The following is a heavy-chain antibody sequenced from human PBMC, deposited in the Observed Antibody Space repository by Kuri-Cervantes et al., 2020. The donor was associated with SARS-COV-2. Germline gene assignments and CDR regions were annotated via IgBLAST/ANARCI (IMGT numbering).Heavy chain of an antibody. Sequence: SVKVSCKASGGTFSSYAMSWLRQAPGQGLEGMGGIIPFFGTANYAQQFQGRVTITADESTSTAYMELSSLRSDDTAVYYCASCLANYYYFMDVWGKGTTVTVPS. CDR2: IIPFFGTA. V-gene: IGHV1-69*13. CDR1: GGTFSSYA. D-gene: IGHD3-3*02. J-gene: IGHJ6*03. CDR3: ASCLANYYYFMDV.